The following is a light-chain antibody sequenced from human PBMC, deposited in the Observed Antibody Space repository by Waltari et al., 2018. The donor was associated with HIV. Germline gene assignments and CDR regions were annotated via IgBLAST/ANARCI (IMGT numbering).Light chain of an antibody. J-gene: IGLJ1*01. CDR1: TSAGGGSNY. Sequence: QSGLTQPASVSGSPGQPPTISCTGPTSAGGGSNYFSWYQQQPGKAPKLLIYEVSNRPAGVSNRFSGSKSGNTASLTISGLQPEDETDYYCSSFSSSSTPYVFGTGTKVTVL. V-gene: IGLV2-14*01. CDR2: EVS. CDR3: SSFSSSSTPYV.